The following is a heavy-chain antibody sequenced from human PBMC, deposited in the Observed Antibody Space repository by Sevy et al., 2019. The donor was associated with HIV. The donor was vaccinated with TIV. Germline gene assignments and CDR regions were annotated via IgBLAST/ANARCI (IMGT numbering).Heavy chain of an antibody. V-gene: IGHV3-23*01. D-gene: IGHD2-15*01. CDR1: GFTFSGYA. CDR2: ISGSGVGP. CDR3: AKSLVVVIAASGPYGMDV. Sequence: GGSLRLSCAAPGFTFSGYAMSWVRQAPGKGLEWVSAISGSGVGPYYADSVKGRFTISRDNSNNTLYLQMNSLRVEDTAVYYCAKSLVVVIAASGPYGMDVWGQGTTVTVSS. J-gene: IGHJ6*02.